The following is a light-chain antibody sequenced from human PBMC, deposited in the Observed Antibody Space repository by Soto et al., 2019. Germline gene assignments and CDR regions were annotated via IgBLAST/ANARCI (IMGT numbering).Light chain of an antibody. Sequence: QSVLTQPPSASGTPGQRVTISCSGSSSNVGGNPVNWYQHVPTTAPKLLIYTNTQRPSGVPDRFSGSKSGTSASLAISGLQSDDEADYYCATWDDSLNGPVFGGGTKLTVL. V-gene: IGLV1-44*01. J-gene: IGLJ3*02. CDR1: SSNVGGNP. CDR2: TNT. CDR3: ATWDDSLNGPV.